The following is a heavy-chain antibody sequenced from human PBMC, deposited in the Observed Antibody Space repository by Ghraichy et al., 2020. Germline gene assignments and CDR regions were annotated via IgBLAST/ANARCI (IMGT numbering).Heavy chain of an antibody. Sequence: SGPTLVKPTQTLTLTCTFSGFSLSTGRVGVGWIRQPPGKALEWLAVIYWDDDKRYSPSLKSRLTITKDTSKNQVVLIMTNMDPVDTATYYCAHRASHWGYTWFDPWGQGTLVTVSS. CDR3: AHRASHWGYTWFDP. V-gene: IGHV2-5*02. D-gene: IGHD7-27*01. CDR2: IYWDDDK. J-gene: IGHJ5*02. CDR1: GFSLSTGRVG.